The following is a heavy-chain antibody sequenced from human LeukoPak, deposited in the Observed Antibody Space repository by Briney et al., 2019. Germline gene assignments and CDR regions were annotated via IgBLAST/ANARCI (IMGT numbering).Heavy chain of an antibody. D-gene: IGHD6-13*01. CDR1: GFTFSSYA. CDR3: ARDQQLVAGNYYYGMDV. V-gene: IGHV3-30*04. CDR2: ISYDGSNK. J-gene: IGHJ6*02. Sequence: GGSLRLSCAASGFTFSSYAMHWVRQAPGKGLEWVAVISYDGSNKYYADSVKGRFTISRENSKNTLHLEMNSLRAEDTAVYYCARDQQLVAGNYYYGMDVWGQGTTVTVSS.